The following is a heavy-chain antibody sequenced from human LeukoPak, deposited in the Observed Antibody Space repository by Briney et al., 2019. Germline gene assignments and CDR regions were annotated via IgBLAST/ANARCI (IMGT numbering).Heavy chain of an antibody. Sequence: SETLSLTCTVSGGSISSYYWSWIRQPPGKGLEWIGYIFDNRNTKYNPSLKSRVSLSLDTSKNEFSLNLSSVTAADTAVYYCARDYYGSGKGWFDPWGQGTLVTVSS. CDR2: IFDNRNT. CDR1: GGSISSYY. CDR3: ARDYYGSGKGWFDP. J-gene: IGHJ5*02. D-gene: IGHD3-10*01. V-gene: IGHV4-59*01.